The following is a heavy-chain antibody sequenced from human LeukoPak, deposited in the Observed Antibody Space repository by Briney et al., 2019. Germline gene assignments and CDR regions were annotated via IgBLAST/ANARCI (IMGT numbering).Heavy chain of an antibody. CDR2: IYPGDSDT. CDR3: ARHTLGSSGWPPIDY. V-gene: IGHV5-51*01. J-gene: IGHJ4*02. D-gene: IGHD6-19*01. CDR1: GYSFTSYW. Sequence: GESLKIPCKGSGYSFTSYWIGWVRQMPGKGLEWMGIIYPGDSDTRYSPSFQGQVTISADKSIGTAYLQWSSLKASDTAMYYCARHTLGSSGWPPIDYWGQGTLVTVSS.